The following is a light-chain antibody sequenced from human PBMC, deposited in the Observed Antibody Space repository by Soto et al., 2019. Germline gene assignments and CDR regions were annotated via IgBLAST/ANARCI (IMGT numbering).Light chain of an antibody. CDR2: EAT. CDR1: SNDVGSFSL. V-gene: IGLV2-23*01. CDR3: CSYARSSTVV. J-gene: IGLJ2*01. Sequence: QSALTQPAAVSGSPGQSITISCSGTSNDVGSFSLVSWYQQHPGKVPKLMIYEATKRPSGVSNRFSGSKSGNTASMTISGLQAEDEADYYCCSYARSSTVVFGGGTKVTVL.